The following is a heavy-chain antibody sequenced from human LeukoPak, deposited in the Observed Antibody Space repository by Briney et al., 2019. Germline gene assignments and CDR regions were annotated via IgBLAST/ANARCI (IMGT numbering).Heavy chain of an antibody. Sequence: GGSLRLSCAASGFTFGNAWMTWVRQAPGKGLEWVGRIKSKNDGGTRDYAAPVKGRFSISRDDSKTILYLQMNSLKTEDTAVYYCTTTTTYFYDSSDDYWGQGTLVTVSS. CDR3: TTTTTYFYDSSDDY. V-gene: IGHV3-15*01. CDR2: IKSKNDGGTR. D-gene: IGHD3-22*01. J-gene: IGHJ4*02. CDR1: GFTFGNAW.